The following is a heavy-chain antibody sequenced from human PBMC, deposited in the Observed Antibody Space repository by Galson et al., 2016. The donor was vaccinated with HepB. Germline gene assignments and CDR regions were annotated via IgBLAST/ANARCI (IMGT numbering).Heavy chain of an antibody. CDR2: IYTSGST. Sequence: SLRLSCAVSGFSVSGNYMSWVRQAPGQGLEWVSVIYTSGSTLYADSVKGRFTISRDNSKNTVYLQMNSLRGEDTAVYYCAKDSLGRGLDHWGQGTLVTVSS. J-gene: IGHJ4*02. CDR3: AKDSLGRGLDH. V-gene: IGHV3-53*01. D-gene: IGHD1-26*01. CDR1: GFSVSGNY.